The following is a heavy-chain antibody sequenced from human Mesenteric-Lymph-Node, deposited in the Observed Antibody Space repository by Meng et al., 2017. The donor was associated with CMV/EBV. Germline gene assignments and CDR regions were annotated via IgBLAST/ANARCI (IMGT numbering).Heavy chain of an antibody. CDR2: LIYDSGNI. J-gene: IGHJ4*02. CDR3: AKDRHPDSGWYFDD. D-gene: IGHD5-12*01. Sequence: SLKISCAASAFTFDDCAVGWVRQAPGKGLEWVSGLIYDSGNIGYADSVRGRFTISRNNAKTSLSVRMNSLRAEDTAVFFCAKDRHPDSGWYFDDWGQGTLVTVSS. CDR1: AFTFDDCA. V-gene: IGHV3-9*01.